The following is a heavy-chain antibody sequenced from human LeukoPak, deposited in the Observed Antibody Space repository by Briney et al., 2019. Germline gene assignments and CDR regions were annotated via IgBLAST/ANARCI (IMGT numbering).Heavy chain of an antibody. J-gene: IGHJ4*02. V-gene: IGHV3-33*01. CDR1: GFTFSNYD. CDR2: IWYDGSNK. CDR3: ARDKGVGGWSIDY. D-gene: IGHD6-19*01. Sequence: GRSLRLSCAASGFTFSNYDMHWVRQAPGKGLEWVAVIWYDGSNKYYADSVKGRFTISRDNSKNTLYLQMNSLRVEDAAIYYCARDKGVGGWSIDYWGQGTLVTVSS.